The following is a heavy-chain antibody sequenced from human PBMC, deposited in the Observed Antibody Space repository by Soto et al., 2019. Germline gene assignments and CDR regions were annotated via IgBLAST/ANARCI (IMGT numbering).Heavy chain of an antibody. Sequence: PSETLSLTCTVSGASISVHSYYWTWIRQPPGKGLEWIGSSYYSGTTYFNPSLKSRATISVDTSKNQFSLRLTSVTAADTAIYYCTRRYNSNDNSFDPWGPGALVTVSS. D-gene: IGHD3-9*01. V-gene: IGHV4-39*01. CDR2: SYYSGTT. CDR1: GASISVHSYY. J-gene: IGHJ5*02. CDR3: TRRYNSNDNSFDP.